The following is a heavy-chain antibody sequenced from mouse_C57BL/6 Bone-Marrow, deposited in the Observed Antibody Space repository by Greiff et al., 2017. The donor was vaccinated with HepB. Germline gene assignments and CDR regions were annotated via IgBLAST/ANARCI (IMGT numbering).Heavy chain of an antibody. J-gene: IGHJ2*01. D-gene: IGHD1-1*01. V-gene: IGHV1-64*01. CDR1: GYTFTSYW. CDR3: AREAAYYYGADY. CDR2: IHPNSGST. Sequence: VQLQQPGAELVKPGASVKLSCKASGYTFTSYWMHWVKQRPGQGLEWIGMIHPNSGSTNYNVKFKSKATLTVDKSSSTAYMQLSSLTSEDSAVYYCAREAAYYYGADYWGQGTTLTVSS.